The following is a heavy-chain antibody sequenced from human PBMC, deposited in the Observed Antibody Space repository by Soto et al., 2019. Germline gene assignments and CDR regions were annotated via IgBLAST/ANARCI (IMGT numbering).Heavy chain of an antibody. CDR3: AGLRGPWRYNYDPSGNWAFDY. Sequence: PSETLSLTCTVSGGSISSYYWSWIRQPPGKGLEWIGYIYYSGSTNYNPSLKSRVTMSVDTSTNHFSLKLSSVTAADTAVYYCAGLRGPWRYNYDPSGNWAFDYWGQGTRVTVSS. D-gene: IGHD3-22*01. CDR1: GGSISSYY. J-gene: IGHJ4*02. V-gene: IGHV4-59*01. CDR2: IYYSGST.